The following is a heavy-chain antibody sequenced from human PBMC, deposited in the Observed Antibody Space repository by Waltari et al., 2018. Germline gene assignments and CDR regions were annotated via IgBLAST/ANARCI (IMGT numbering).Heavy chain of an antibody. D-gene: IGHD3-3*01. V-gene: IGHV3-48*03. CDR1: GFNFSNYE. J-gene: IGHJ6*02. CDR3: ARIGVDFWSGHYYYYYEMDV. CDR2: FSPRGTTT. Sequence: EVQLVESGGGLVQPGGSLRLSCAASGFNFSNYEMNWVRQAPGKGLEWVSYFSPRGTTTHYADAGEGRCTGSRDNAKNSLYLQMNSLRADDTAVYYCARIGVDFWSGHYYYYYEMDVWGQGTTVTVSS.